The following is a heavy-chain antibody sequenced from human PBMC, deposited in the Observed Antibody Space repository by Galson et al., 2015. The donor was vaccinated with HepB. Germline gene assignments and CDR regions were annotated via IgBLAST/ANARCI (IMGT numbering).Heavy chain of an antibody. J-gene: IGHJ5*02. D-gene: IGHD3-22*01. V-gene: IGHV1-69*13. CDR3: ARDWGTYYYDSSEGTGGNWFDP. Sequence: SVKVSCKASGGTFSSYAISWVRQAPGQGLEWMGGIIPIFGTANYAQKFQGRVTITADESTSTAYMELSSLRSEDTAVYYCARDWGTYYYDSSEGTGGNWFDPWGQGTLVTVSS. CDR2: IIPIFGTA. CDR1: GGTFSSYA.